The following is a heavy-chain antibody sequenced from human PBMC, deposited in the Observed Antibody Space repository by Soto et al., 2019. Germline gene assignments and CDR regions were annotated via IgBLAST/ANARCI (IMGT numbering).Heavy chain of an antibody. CDR2: INHSGST. V-gene: IGHV4-34*01. D-gene: IGHD6-13*01. CDR1: GGSFSGYY. J-gene: IGHJ5*02. Sequence: QVQLQQWGAGLLMPSETLSLTCAVYGGSFSGYYWSWIRQPPGKGLEWIGEINHSGSTNYNPSLKSRVTISVDTSKNQFSLKLSSVTAADTAVYYCARDRSSSWSGGFDPWGQGTLVTVSS. CDR3: ARDRSSSWSGGFDP.